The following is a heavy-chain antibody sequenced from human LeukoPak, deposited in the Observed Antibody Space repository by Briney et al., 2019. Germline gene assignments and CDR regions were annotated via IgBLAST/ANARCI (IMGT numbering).Heavy chain of an antibody. V-gene: IGHV1-18*01. CDR1: GYTFTSYG. CDR3: ARGGPTTFRYCSGGSCYGFDY. D-gene: IGHD2-15*01. Sequence: GASVKVSCKASGYTFTSYGISWVRQAPGQGLEWMGWISAYNGNTNYARKLQGRVTMTTDTSTSTAYMELRSLRSDDTAVYYCARGGPTTFRYCSGGSCYGFDYWGQGTLVTVSS. J-gene: IGHJ4*02. CDR2: ISAYNGNT.